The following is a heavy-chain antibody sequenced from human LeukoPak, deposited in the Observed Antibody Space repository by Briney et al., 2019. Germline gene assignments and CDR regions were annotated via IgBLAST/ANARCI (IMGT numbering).Heavy chain of an antibody. CDR2: ISGSGGST. CDR3: AKDYHYYGSGSYLTDY. Sequence: GFLRLSCAASGFNFSNYAISWVRPAPGEGLEWVSAISGSGGSTYYADSVKGRFTISRDNSKNTLYLQMNSLRAEDTAVYYCAKDYHYYGSGSYLTDYWGQGTLVTVSS. J-gene: IGHJ4*02. CDR1: GFNFSNYA. D-gene: IGHD3-10*01. V-gene: IGHV3-23*01.